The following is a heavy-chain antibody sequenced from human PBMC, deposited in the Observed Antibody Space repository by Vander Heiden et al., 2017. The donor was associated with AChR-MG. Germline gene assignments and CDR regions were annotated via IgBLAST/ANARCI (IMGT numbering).Heavy chain of an antibody. V-gene: IGHV1-69*01. CDR2: IIPSFGTA. CDR1: GGTFSSYS. J-gene: IGHJ5*02. D-gene: IGHD6-6*01. CDR3: ARDARAGIAARPSVDNWFDP. Sequence: QVQLVQSGAEVKKPGSSVKVSCKASGGTFSSYSISGVRQAPGQGLEWMGGIIPSFGTANYAQKFQGRVTITADESTSTAYMELSSLRSEDTAVYYCARDARAGIAARPSVDNWFDPWGQGTLVTVSS.